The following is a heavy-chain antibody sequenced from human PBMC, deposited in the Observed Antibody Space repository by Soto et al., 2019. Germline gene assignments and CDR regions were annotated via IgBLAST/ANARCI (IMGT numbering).Heavy chain of an antibody. V-gene: IGHV3-48*03. CDR3: ASARDYYYHYACMDV. Sequence: EVQRVESGGGLVQPGWSLTLSCVASGFTFSSHGMKWGRQVPAKVLVLVSYISVAGSTKYYAYSVKGRFTISRDNAKNSLYLQMKNLSAEDTAVYYCASARDYYYHYACMDVGGQGTKVTVS. CDR1: GFTFSSHG. CDR2: ISVAGSTK. D-gene: IGHD4-17*01. J-gene: IGHJ6*02.